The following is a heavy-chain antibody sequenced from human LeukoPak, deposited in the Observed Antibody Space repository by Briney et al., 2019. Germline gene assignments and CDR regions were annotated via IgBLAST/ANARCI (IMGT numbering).Heavy chain of an antibody. CDR2: IIPIFGTA. J-gene: IGHJ4*02. Sequence: GASVNVSCKASVGTFSSYAISWVRQAPGQGLEWMGGIIPIFGTANYAQKFQGRVTITADESTSTAYMELSSLRSEDTAVYYCAGDYGGNLPFDYWGQGTLVTVSS. V-gene: IGHV1-69*13. CDR3: AGDYGGNLPFDY. CDR1: VGTFSSYA. D-gene: IGHD4-23*01.